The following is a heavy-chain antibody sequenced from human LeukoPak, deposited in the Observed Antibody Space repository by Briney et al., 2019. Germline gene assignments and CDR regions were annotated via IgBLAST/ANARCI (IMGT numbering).Heavy chain of an antibody. V-gene: IGHV4-34*01. CDR3: ARDGVSALNLYSDL. CDR2: INHSGST. CDR1: GGSFSGYY. Sequence: PSETLSLTCAVYGGSFSGYYWNWIRQSPGKGLEWIGEINHSGSTNYNPSLKSRVTISVDTSKNQFSLKVNSVTAADTAVYYCARDGVSALNLYSDLWGRGTLVTVSS. J-gene: IGHJ2*01. D-gene: IGHD3-3*01.